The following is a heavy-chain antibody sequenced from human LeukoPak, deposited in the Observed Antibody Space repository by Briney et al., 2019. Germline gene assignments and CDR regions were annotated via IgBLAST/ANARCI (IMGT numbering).Heavy chain of an antibody. CDR3: VIWGDYDVLTGYYVPDY. J-gene: IGHJ4*02. Sequence: GGSLRLSCVASGFTFSNYAMSWVRQAPGKGLEWVSAITGSGTIRYYADSLKGRFTTSRDNSKNTVFLQMNSLRHEDTAIYYCVIWGDYDVLTGYYVPDYWGQGTLVTVAS. CDR2: ITGSGTIR. V-gene: IGHV3-23*01. D-gene: IGHD3-9*01. CDR1: GFTFSNYA.